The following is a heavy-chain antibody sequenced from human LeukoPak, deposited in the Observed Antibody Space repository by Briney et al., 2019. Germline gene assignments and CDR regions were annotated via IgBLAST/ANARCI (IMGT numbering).Heavy chain of an antibody. D-gene: IGHD3-22*01. V-gene: IGHV1-18*01. CDR3: GRENYYDGSGSPSASAPIDH. CDR2: ISAYNGDT. CDR1: GYIFGHNG. Sequence: ASVLVSCTTSGYIFGHNGIGWVRQAPGQGPEWMGRISAYNGDTNYAQSFQGRVTLTRDTSTSTVYMELRSLRSDDTAVYYCGRENYYDGSGSPSASAPIDHWGQGTLVTVSS. J-gene: IGHJ4*02.